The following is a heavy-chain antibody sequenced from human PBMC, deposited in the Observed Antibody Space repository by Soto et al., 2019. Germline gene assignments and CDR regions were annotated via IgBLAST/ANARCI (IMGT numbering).Heavy chain of an antibody. V-gene: IGHV3-21*01. J-gene: IGHJ4*02. CDR1: GFTFSSYS. CDR2: ISSSSSYI. CDR3: ARDPPETDYPEGDY. Sequence: GGSLRLSCAASGFTFSSYSMNWVRQAPGKGLEWVSSISSSSSYIYYADSVKGRFTISRDNAKNSLYLQMNSLRAEDTAVYYCARDPPETDYPEGDYWGQGTLVTVSS. D-gene: IGHD3-16*01.